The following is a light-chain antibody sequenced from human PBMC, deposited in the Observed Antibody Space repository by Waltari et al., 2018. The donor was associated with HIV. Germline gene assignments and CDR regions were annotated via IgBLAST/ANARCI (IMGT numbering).Light chain of an antibody. CDR2: WAS. CDR1: QNVLYSSNNKNY. CDR3: QQYYGTPYT. Sequence: DIVMTQSPDSLAVSLGERATINCKSSQNVLYSSNNKNYLAWYQHKAGQPPKLLIYWASTRESGVPDRFSGSGSGTDFTLTISSLQAEDVAVYYCQQYYGTPYTFGQGT. V-gene: IGKV4-1*01. J-gene: IGKJ2*01.